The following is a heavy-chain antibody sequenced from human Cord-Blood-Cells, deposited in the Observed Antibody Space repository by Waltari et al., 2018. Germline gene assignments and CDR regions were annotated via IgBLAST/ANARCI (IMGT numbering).Heavy chain of an antibody. CDR3: ARVSSSSWYWFDP. CDR2: IYHSGST. V-gene: IGHV4-38-2*01. J-gene: IGHJ5*02. D-gene: IGHD6-13*01. Sequence: QVQLQESGPGLVKPSETLSLTCAVSGYSISSGYYWGWIRQPPGKGLEWIGSIYHSGSTYYNPSLKSRVTISVDTSKNHFSLKLSSVTAADTAVYYCARVSSSSWYWFDPWGQGTLVTVSS. CDR1: GYSISSGYY.